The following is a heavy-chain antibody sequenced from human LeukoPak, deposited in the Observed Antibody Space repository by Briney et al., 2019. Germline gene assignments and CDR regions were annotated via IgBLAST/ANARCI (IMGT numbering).Heavy chain of an antibody. CDR2: INHSGST. J-gene: IGHJ4*02. CDR3: ARGRRGMVRGAAY. CDR1: GYSISSGYY. V-gene: IGHV4-38-2*01. Sequence: SETLSLTCAVSGYSISSGYYWGWIRQPPGKGLEWIGEINHSGSTNYNPSLKSRVTISVDTSKNQFSLKLSSVTAADTAVYYCARGRRGMVRGAAYWGQGTLVTVSS. D-gene: IGHD3-10*01.